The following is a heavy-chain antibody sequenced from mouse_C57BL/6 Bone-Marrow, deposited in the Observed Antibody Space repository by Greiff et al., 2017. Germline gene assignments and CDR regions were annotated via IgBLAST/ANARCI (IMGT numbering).Heavy chain of an antibody. CDR2: IYPRSGNT. V-gene: IGHV1-81*01. CDR1: GYTFTSYG. CDR3: ARFDSYALDY. Sequence: QVQLKESGAELARPGASVKLSCKASGYTFTSYGISWVKQRTGQGLEWIGEIYPRSGNTYYNEKFKGKATLTADKSSSTAYMEPRSLTSEVSAVYFCARFDSYALDYWGQGTSVTVSS. J-gene: IGHJ4*01.